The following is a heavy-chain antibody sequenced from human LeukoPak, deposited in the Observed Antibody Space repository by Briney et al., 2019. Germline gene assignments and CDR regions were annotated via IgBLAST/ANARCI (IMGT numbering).Heavy chain of an antibody. J-gene: IGHJ4*02. CDR1: GFTFSSYA. CDR3: ATAEGPGSGSYAIDY. CDR2: ISYDGSNK. Sequence: GGSLRLSCAASGFTFSSYAMHWVRQAPGKGLEWVGVISYDGSNKYYADSVKGRFTISRDNSKSTLYLQMNSLRAEDTAVYYCATAEGPGSGSYAIDYWGQGTLVTVSS. D-gene: IGHD3-10*01. V-gene: IGHV3-30-3*01.